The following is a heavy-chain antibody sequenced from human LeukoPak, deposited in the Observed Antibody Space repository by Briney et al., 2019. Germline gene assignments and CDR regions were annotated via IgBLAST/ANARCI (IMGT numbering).Heavy chain of an antibody. V-gene: IGHV3-23*01. D-gene: IGHD2-15*01. CDR2: ISVSGGST. CDR1: GFTFSSYA. Sequence: GGSLRLSCAASGFTFSSYAMSWVRQAPGKGLEWVSAISVSGGSTYYADSVKGRFTISRDNSKNTLYLQMNSLRAEDTAVYYCANVPVAATPFYYYYGMDVWGQGTTVTVSS. J-gene: IGHJ6*02. CDR3: ANVPVAATPFYYYYGMDV.